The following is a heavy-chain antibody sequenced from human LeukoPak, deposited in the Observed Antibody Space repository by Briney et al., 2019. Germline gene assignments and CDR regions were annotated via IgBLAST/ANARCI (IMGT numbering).Heavy chain of an antibody. CDR2: ISPDERKT. D-gene: IGHD1-26*01. CDR3: IRAPRWEGGNNWFDP. V-gene: IGHV3-74*01. CDR1: GFTFSNFW. Sequence: GGSLRLSCAASGFTFSNFWMHWVRQAPEKGLVWVSRISPDERKTDYADSVKGRFIISRENAESTLYLQMNILRPEDTAVYYCIRAPRWEGGNNWFDPWGQGTLVTVSS. J-gene: IGHJ5*02.